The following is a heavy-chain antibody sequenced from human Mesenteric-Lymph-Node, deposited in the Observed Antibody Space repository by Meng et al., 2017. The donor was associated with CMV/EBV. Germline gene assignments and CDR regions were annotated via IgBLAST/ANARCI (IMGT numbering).Heavy chain of an antibody. CDR1: GYTFTSYY. Sequence: ASVKVSCKASGYTFTSYYMHWVRQAPGQGLEWMGIINPSGGSTSYAQKFQGRVTMTRNTSISTAYMELSGLRSEDTAVYYCARGEGIEMATINYGMDVWGQGTTVTVSS. V-gene: IGHV1-46*01. J-gene: IGHJ6*02. CDR2: INPSGGST. CDR3: ARGEGIEMATINYGMDV. D-gene: IGHD5-24*01.